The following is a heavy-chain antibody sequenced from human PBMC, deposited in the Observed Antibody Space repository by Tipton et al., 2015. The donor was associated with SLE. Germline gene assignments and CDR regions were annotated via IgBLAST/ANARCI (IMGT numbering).Heavy chain of an antibody. CDR2: ISGSGGST. CDR3: AKDFGYSGSYMDV. Sequence: GSLRLSCAASGFTFSSYAMSWVRQAPGKGLEWVSAISGSGGSTYYADSVKGRFTISRDNSKNTPYLQMNSLRAEDTAVYYCAKDFGYSGSYMDVWGQGTTVTVSS. V-gene: IGHV3-23*01. D-gene: IGHD1-26*01. CDR1: GFTFSSYA. J-gene: IGHJ6*02.